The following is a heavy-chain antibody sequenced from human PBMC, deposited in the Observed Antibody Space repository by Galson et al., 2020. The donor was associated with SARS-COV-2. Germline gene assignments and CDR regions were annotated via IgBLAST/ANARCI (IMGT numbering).Heavy chain of an antibody. V-gene: IGHV4-59*13. Sequence: SETLSLTCTVSGGSISSYYWSWIRQPPGKGLEWIGYIYYSGSTNYNPSLKSRVTISVDTSKNQFSLKLSSVTAADTAVYYCASADIVLMVHGGAFDIWGQGTMVTVSS. CDR2: IYYSGST. CDR3: ASADIVLMVHGGAFDI. J-gene: IGHJ3*02. D-gene: IGHD2-8*01. CDR1: GGSISSYY.